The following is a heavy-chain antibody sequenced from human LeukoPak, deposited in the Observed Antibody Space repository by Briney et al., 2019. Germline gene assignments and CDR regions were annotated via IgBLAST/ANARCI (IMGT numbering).Heavy chain of an antibody. CDR2: ISGSGGST. CDR1: GFTFSSYA. D-gene: IGHD4-17*01. V-gene: IGHV3-23*01. J-gene: IGHJ5*02. CDR3: AKDTSTYGDLNWFDP. Sequence: GGSLRLSCAASGFTFSSYAMTWVRQAPGKGLEWVSAISGSGGSTYYADSVKGRFTISRDNSKNTLYLQMNSLRAEDTAVYYCAKDTSTYGDLNWFDPWGQGTLVTVSS.